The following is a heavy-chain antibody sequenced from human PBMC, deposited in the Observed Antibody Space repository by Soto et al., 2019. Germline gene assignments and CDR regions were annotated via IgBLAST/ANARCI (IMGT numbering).Heavy chain of an antibody. D-gene: IGHD1-7*01. CDR1: GYTFTRND. V-gene: IGHV1-8*01. J-gene: IGHJ5*02. Sequence: QVQLVQSGAEVKKPGASVKVSCKASGYTFTRNDINWVRQATGQGLEWMGWMDPNSGNTGYAQKFQGRVTMTRNTSISTAYMELSSQRSEDTAVYYCARVPLRTNWFDPWGQGTLVTVSS. CDR2: MDPNSGNT. CDR3: ARVPLRTNWFDP.